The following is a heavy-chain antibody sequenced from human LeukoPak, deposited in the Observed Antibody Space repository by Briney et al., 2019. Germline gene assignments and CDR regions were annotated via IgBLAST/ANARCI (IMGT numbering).Heavy chain of an antibody. CDR1: GYTFTGYY. V-gene: IGHV1-2*02. CDR3: ARGTSNDAFDI. Sequence: ASVKVSCKASGYTFTGYYMHWVRQAPGQGLEWMGWINLNSGGTNYAQKFQGRVTMTRDTSISTAYMELSRLRSDDTAVYYCARGTSNDAFDIWGQGTMVTVSS. D-gene: IGHD2-2*01. CDR2: INLNSGGT. J-gene: IGHJ3*02.